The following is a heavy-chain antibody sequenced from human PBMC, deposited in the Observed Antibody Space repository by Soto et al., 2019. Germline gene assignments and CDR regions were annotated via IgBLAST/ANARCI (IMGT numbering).Heavy chain of an antibody. Sequence: ASVKVSCKASGYTFTSYGISWVRQAPGQGLEWMGWISAYNGNTNYAQKLQGRVTMTTDTSTSTAYMELRSLRSEGTAVYYCARGGGISASKGIIFRDYYYYYMDVWGKGTTVTVSS. J-gene: IGHJ6*03. CDR2: ISAYNGNT. D-gene: IGHD1-20*01. CDR1: GYTFTSYG. V-gene: IGHV1-18*01. CDR3: ARGGGISASKGIIFRDYYYYYMDV.